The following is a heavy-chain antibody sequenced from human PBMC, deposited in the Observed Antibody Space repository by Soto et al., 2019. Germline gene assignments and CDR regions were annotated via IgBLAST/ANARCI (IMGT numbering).Heavy chain of an antibody. CDR3: ASRRVIAAAGTYYFDY. J-gene: IGHJ4*02. CDR1: GVSISSSTYY. D-gene: IGHD6-13*01. CDR2: IYYSGST. V-gene: IGHV4-39*01. Sequence: PSETLSLTCTVSGVSISSSTYYWGWIRQPPGKGLEWIGSIYYSGSTYYNPSLKSRVTISVDTSKNQFSLKLSSVTAADTAVYYCASRRVIAAAGTYYFDYWGQGTLVTVSS.